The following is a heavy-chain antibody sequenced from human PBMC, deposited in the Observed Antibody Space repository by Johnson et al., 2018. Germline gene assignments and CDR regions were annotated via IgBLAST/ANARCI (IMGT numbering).Heavy chain of an antibody. J-gene: IGHJ6*03. CDR3: ARAVGSSSGYYYYYMDV. V-gene: IGHV3-64*07. CDR2: ISGNGGST. Sequence: VQLVESGGGLVKPGGSLRLSCAASGFTFSSYTMHWVRQAPGKGLEYVSAISGNGGSTVYADSGKGRFSISRDNSKNTLYLQMGSLRAEDRAVYYGARAVGSSSGYYYYYMDVWGKGTTVTVSS. D-gene: IGHD6-13*01. CDR1: GFTFSSYT.